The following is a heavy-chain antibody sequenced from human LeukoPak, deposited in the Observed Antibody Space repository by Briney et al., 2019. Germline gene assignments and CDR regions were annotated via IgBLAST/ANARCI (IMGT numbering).Heavy chain of an antibody. J-gene: IGHJ5*02. D-gene: IGHD4-17*01. Sequence: ASVKVSCKASGYTFTGYYMHWVRQAPRQGLEWMGWINPNSGATNSAQKFQGRVTMTRDTSISTAYMELTRLRSDDTAVYYCARAFTGTSRRYGDYWFDPWGQGTLVTVSS. CDR1: GYTFTGYY. V-gene: IGHV1-2*02. CDR2: INPNSGAT. CDR3: ARAFTGTSRRYGDYWFDP.